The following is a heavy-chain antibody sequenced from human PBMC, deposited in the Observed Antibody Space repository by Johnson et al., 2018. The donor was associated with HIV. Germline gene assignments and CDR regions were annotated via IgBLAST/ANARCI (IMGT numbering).Heavy chain of an antibody. CDR1: GFTFSDYY. V-gene: IGHV3-11*01. CDR2: ISSSGSTI. CDR3: VRRFYDISAFDI. D-gene: IGHD3-9*01. Sequence: HVQLVESGGRLVKPGGSLRLSCAASGFTFSDYYMSWIRQAPGKGLEWVSYISSSGSTIYYADCVKGRFTISRDNSKNTLYLQMNSLRAEDTAGYYCVRRFYDISAFDIWGQGTMVTVSS. J-gene: IGHJ3*02.